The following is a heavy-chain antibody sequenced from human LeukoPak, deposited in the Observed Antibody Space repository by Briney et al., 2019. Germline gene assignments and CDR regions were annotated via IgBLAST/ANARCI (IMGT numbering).Heavy chain of an antibody. Sequence: GGSLRLSCAASGFTFSSYEMNWVRQAPGKGLEWVSYISSSGSTIYYADSVKGRFTISRDNAKNSLYLQMNSLRAEDTAVYYCARVFSESLGLSTPPLDYWGQGTLVTVSS. CDR1: GFTFSSYE. D-gene: IGHD3-16*02. J-gene: IGHJ4*02. CDR2: ISSSGSTI. V-gene: IGHV3-48*03. CDR3: ARVFSESLGLSTPPLDY.